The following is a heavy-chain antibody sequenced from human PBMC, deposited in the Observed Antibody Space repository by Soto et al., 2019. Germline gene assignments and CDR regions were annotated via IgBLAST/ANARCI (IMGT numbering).Heavy chain of an antibody. J-gene: IGHJ5*02. Sequence: SETLSLTCTFSGGSISSYYWSWIRQPPGKGLEWIGYIYYSGSTNYNPSLKSRVTISVDTSKNQFSLKLSSVTAADTAVYYCARDKTYWFDPWGQGTLVTVSS. V-gene: IGHV4-59*01. CDR2: IYYSGST. CDR3: ARDKTYWFDP. CDR1: GGSISSYY.